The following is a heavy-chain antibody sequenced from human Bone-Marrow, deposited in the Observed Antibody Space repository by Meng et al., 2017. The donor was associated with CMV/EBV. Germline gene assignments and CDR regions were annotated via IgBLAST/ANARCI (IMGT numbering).Heavy chain of an antibody. Sequence: ASVKVSCKASGYTFTSYYMHWVRQAPGQGLEWMGIINPSGGSTSYAQKFQGRVTMTRDTSTSTVYMELSRLRSDDTAVYYCAREIQIAVAGSWFDPWGQGTLVTVSS. CDR1: GYTFTSYY. CDR2: INPSGGST. V-gene: IGHV1-46*01. J-gene: IGHJ5*02. D-gene: IGHD6-19*01. CDR3: AREIQIAVAGSWFDP.